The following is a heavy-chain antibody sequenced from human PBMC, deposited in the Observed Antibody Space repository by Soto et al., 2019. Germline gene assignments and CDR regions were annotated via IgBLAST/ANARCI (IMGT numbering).Heavy chain of an antibody. CDR1: GFTFSNYW. CDR2: IKTDGSST. J-gene: IGHJ4*02. Sequence: GGSLRLSCAASGFTFSNYWMRWVRQAPGKGLVWVSHIKTDGSSTRDADSVKGRFTISRDNARNTLYLQMNSLRAEDTAVYYCARDNNWSFDYWGQGTLVTVSS. D-gene: IGHD1-1*01. V-gene: IGHV3-74*01. CDR3: ARDNNWSFDY.